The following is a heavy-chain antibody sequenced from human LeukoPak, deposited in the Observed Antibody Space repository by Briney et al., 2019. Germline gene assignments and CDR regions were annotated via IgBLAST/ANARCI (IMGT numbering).Heavy chain of an antibody. CDR1: GGSISSYY. CDR3: ARYCTRCDYAGKGAFDI. V-gene: IGHV4-59*08. CDR2: IYYSGST. J-gene: IGHJ3*02. D-gene: IGHD4-17*01. Sequence: KTSETLSLTCTVSGGSISSYYWSWIRQPAGKGLEWIGRIYYSGSTNYNPSLKSRVTISVDTSKNQFSLKLSSVTAADTAVYYCARYCTRCDYAGKGAFDIWGQGTMVTVSS.